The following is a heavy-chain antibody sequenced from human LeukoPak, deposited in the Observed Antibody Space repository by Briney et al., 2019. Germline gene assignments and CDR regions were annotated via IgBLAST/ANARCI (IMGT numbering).Heavy chain of an antibody. CDR1: GFTFTSYW. CDR2: VNSDGSST. CDR3: ARGRYYGMDV. J-gene: IGHJ6*02. V-gene: IGHV3-74*01. Sequence: GGSLRLSCAASGFTFTSYWMHWVRQAPGKGLVWVSRVNSDGSSTTYADSVKGRFTIPRDNAKNTLYLQINSQRAEDTAVYYCARGRYYGMDVWGQGTTVTVSS.